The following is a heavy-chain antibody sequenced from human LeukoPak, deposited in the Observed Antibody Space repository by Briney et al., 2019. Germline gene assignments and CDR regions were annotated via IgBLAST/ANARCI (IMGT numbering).Heavy chain of an antibody. CDR1: GFTFSDYY. J-gene: IGHJ6*03. D-gene: IGHD3/OR15-3a*01. Sequence: GGSLRLSCAASGFTFSDYYMSWLRRAPGKGLEWVSYISSSGRYIYYADSVKGRFTISRDNAKNSLYLQMNSLRAEDTAVYYCAREWLIWTRAQDVWGKGTTVTVS. V-gene: IGHV3-11*01. CDR3: AREWLIWTRAQDV. CDR2: ISSSGRYI.